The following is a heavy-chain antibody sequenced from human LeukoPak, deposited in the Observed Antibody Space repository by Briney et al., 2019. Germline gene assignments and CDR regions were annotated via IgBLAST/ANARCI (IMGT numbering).Heavy chain of an antibody. CDR2: INPNSGGT. D-gene: IGHD2/OR15-2a*01. J-gene: IGHJ5*02. V-gene: IGHV1-2*06. CDR3: GGGFLQGGGNWFAP. CDR1: GYTFTGYY. Sequence: ASVKVSCKTSGYTFTGYYMHWLRQAPGQGLEWMGRINPNSGGTYYAQKFQGRVTMTRDTSISTSYMELTSLISDDTAVYYCGGGFLQGGGNWFAPWGQGPLVTVSS.